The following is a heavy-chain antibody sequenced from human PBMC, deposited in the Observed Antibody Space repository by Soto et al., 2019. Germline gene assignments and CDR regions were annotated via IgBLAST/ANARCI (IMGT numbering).Heavy chain of an antibody. Sequence: GGSLRLSCVVSGFTFSSYWMSWVRQAPGKGLEWVANINRDGSDKYYVDSVEGRFTISRDNAKNSMYLQMNSLRAEDTAVYYCARYCSGGSCSPHYYNYYMDVWGKGTTVTVSS. J-gene: IGHJ6*03. CDR2: INRDGSDK. CDR3: ARYCSGGSCSPHYYNYYMDV. CDR1: GFTFSSYW. V-gene: IGHV3-7*02. D-gene: IGHD2-15*01.